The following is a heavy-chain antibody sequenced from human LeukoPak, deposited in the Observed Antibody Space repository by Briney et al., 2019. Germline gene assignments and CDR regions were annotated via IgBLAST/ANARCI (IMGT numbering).Heavy chain of an antibody. CDR3: ARGRLGSVVLGGYYYFMDV. CDR1: GGSFNDYF. D-gene: IGHD3-16*01. CDR2: VYNGGST. Sequence: SETLSLTCAVYGGSFNDYFWTWIRQPPGKGLEWIGEVYNGGSTNYNPSLKSRVIISVDTSKNQFSLRLSSVTAADTAVYYCARGRLGSVVLGGYYYFMDVWGKGTTVTVSS. J-gene: IGHJ6*03. V-gene: IGHV4-34*01.